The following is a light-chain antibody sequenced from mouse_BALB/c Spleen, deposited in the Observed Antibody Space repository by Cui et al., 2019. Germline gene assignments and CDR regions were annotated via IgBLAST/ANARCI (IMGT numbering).Light chain of an antibody. J-gene: IGKJ2*01. CDR3: MQHLEYPYA. V-gene: IGKV2-137*01. Sequence: DIVMTQAAPPVPVTPGVSVSTSCRSSKSLLHSHGNTYLYWFLQRPGQSPQLLVYGMSNLASGVPDRFSGSGSGTAFTLRISRVEAEDVGVYYCMQHLEYPYAFGGGTKLEIK. CDR2: GMS. CDR1: KSLLHSHGNTY.